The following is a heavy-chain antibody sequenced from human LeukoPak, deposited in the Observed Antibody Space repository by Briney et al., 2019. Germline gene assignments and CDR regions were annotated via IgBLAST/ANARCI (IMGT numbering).Heavy chain of an antibody. CDR1: GFTFSSYA. CDR3: ARNLGSCSGGTCYEDF. V-gene: IGHV3-23*01. J-gene: IGHJ4*02. Sequence: SGGSLRLSCAASGFTFSSYAMSWVRQAPGKGLEWVSAISGSGGSTYYADSVKGRFTNSRDNSKNTLCLQMDSLRAEDTAVYYCARNLGSCSGGTCYEDFWGQGTLSPSPQ. CDR2: ISGSGGST. D-gene: IGHD2-15*01.